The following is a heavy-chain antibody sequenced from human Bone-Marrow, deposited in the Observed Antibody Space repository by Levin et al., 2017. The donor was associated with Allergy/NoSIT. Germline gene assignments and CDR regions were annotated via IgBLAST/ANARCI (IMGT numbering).Heavy chain of an antibody. CDR3: ARDRVVVVGLFQS. D-gene: IGHD2-15*01. Sequence: GGSLRLSCAASGFTFSNYWMHWVRQVPGQGLEWVSAISGSGDSTFYSESVKGRFTISRDNSKNTFSLQMTNLRAEDTGIYYCARDRVVVVGLFQSWGQGTQVAVAS. V-gene: IGHV3-23*01. CDR2: ISGSGDST. CDR1: GFTFSNYW. J-gene: IGHJ5*02.